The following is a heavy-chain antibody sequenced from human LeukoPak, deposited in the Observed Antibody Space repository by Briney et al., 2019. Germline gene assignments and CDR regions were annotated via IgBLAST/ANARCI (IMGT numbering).Heavy chain of an antibody. CDR2: FDPEHGET. D-gene: IGHD1-26*01. CDR1: GYTLTELS. CDR3: ARDNSVGDVAWWFDP. V-gene: IGHV1-24*01. Sequence: GASVKVSCKVSGYTLTELSMHWVRQAPGKGLEWMGGFDPEHGETVYAQKFQGRVTMTRDMSTTTDYMELSSLRSEDTAVYYCARDNSVGDVAWWFDPWGQGTLVTVSS. J-gene: IGHJ5*02.